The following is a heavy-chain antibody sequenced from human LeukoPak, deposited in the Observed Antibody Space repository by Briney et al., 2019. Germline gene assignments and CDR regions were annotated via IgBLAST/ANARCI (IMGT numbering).Heavy chain of an antibody. CDR1: GYTLTSYD. CDR2: VNPNSGNT. D-gene: IGHD1-26*01. J-gene: IGHJ6*02. CDR3: ARGVGATQTYYYYGMDV. Sequence: ASVKVSCKASGYTLTSYDINWVRQATGQGLEWMGWVNPNSGNTGYAQKFQGRVTMTRNTSISTAYMELSSLRSEDTAVYCCARGVGATQTYYYYGMDVWGQGTTVTVS. V-gene: IGHV1-8*01.